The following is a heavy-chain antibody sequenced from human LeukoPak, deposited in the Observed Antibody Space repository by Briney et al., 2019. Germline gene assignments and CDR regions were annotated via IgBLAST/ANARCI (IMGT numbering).Heavy chain of an antibody. J-gene: IGHJ4*02. CDR1: GFTFSSYA. V-gene: IGHV3-30*04. D-gene: IGHD6-19*01. CDR2: ISYDGSNK. Sequence: PGRSLRLSCAASGFTFSSYAMHWVRQAPGKGLEWVAVISYDGSNKYYADSVKGRFTISRDNSKNTLYLQMNSLRAEDTAVYYCARVTVAGSSLDYRGQGTLVTVSS. CDR3: ARVTVAGSSLDY.